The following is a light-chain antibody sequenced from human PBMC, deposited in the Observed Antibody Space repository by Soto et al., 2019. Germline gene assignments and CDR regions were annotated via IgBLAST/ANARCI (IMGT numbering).Light chain of an antibody. CDR2: DVS. J-gene: IGLJ1*01. CDR1: NSDVGAYNY. Sequence: QSVLTQPASVSGSPGQSITNSCTGTNSDVGAYNYASWYQQYPGEAPKVIIYDVSHRPAGVSNRFSGSKSGNTASLTISGLQTQDEADYYCSSYTSATTYVFGTGTKVTVL. CDR3: SSYTSATTYV. V-gene: IGLV2-14*01.